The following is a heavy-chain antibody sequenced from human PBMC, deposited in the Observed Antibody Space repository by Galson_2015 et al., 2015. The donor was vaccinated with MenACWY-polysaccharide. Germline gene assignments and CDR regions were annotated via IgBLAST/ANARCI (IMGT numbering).Heavy chain of an antibody. CDR1: GFPFSTYW. CDR2: IKEDGSGT. D-gene: IGHD3-22*01. CDR3: VRLTRYPLTTWRVSHY. V-gene: IGHV3-7*01. J-gene: IGHJ4*02. Sequence: SLRLSCAASGFPFSTYWMSWVRQAPGKGLEWVANIKEDGSGTDYVDSVKGRFSISRDNAQNSLFLQMNTLRAEDTAVYYCVRLTRYPLTTWRVSHYWGQGSLVTDS.